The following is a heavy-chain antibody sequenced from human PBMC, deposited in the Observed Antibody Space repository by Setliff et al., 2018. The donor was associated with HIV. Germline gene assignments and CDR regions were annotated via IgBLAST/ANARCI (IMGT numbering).Heavy chain of an antibody. J-gene: IGHJ5*02. CDR3: ARDFGGYCSSMSCPGLFDP. D-gene: IGHD2-2*01. V-gene: IGHV1-69*05. CDR2: IIPISGTV. CDR1: GYSFTNHY. Sequence: ASVKVSCKPSGYSFTNHYMHWVRQAPGQGLEWMGGIIPISGTVNYAQKFWGRVTITTHESTSTAYMELSSLRSEDTAVYYCARDFGGYCSSMSCPGLFDPWGQGTLVTVS.